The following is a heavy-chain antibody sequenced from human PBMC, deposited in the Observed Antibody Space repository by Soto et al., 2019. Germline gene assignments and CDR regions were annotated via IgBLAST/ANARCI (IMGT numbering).Heavy chain of an antibody. CDR1: GFTFSSYA. J-gene: IGHJ4*02. Sequence: GGSLRLSCAASGFTFSSYAMSWVRQAPGKGLEWVSAISGSGGSTYYADSVKGRFTISRDNSKNTLYLQMNRLRAEDTAVYYCAKDGRGYCSSTSCSYDWDYYGQSGGFDYWGQGTLVTVSS. CDR2: ISGSGGST. D-gene: IGHD2-2*01. V-gene: IGHV3-23*01. CDR3: AKDGRGYCSSTSCSYDWDYYGQSGGFDY.